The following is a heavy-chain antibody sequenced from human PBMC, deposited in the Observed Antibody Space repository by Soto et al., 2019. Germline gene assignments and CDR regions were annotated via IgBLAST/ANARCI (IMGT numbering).Heavy chain of an antibody. D-gene: IGHD3-22*01. CDR2: IVVGSGNT. Sequence: SGKVSCKASGFNFRTTAVQWVRQARGQRLEWIGWIVVGSGNTNYAQNFQERVTITRDMSTSTAYSDVSRLRSEDTAVYYCAADPYYYDSSDYYSFDQWGQGTLVTV. V-gene: IGHV1-58*01. CDR1: GFNFRTTA. J-gene: IGHJ4*02. CDR3: AADPYYYDSSDYYSFDQ.